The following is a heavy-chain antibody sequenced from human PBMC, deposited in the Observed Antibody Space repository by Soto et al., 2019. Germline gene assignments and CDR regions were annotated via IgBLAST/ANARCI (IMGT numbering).Heavy chain of an antibody. V-gene: IGHV4-34*10. Sequence: SETLSLTCAVYGGSVNGYYWNWIRQPPGKGLEWIGEINHTGGTHYNPSLKSRVTMSVDTSKNQFSLRLSSVTAADTAVYYCARAGFTQFGVYYYYGMDVWGQGTTVTVSS. J-gene: IGHJ6*02. D-gene: IGHD3-10*02. CDR3: ARAGFTQFGVYYYYGMDV. CDR1: GGSVNGYY. CDR2: INHTGGT.